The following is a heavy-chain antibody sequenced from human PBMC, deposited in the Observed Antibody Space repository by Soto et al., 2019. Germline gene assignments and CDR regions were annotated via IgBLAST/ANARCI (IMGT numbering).Heavy chain of an antibody. Sequence: QVQLVESGGGVVQPGRSLRLSCAASGFTFSSYGMHWVRQAPGKGLEWVAVISYDGSNKYYADSVKGRFTISRDNAKNTLSLQKNSPRAGDMAVYYCAKDKRPSYYIGKDSWGHEPTVTVSS. V-gene: IGHV3-30*18. D-gene: IGHD6-25*01. J-gene: IGHJ6*02. CDR3: AKDKRPSYYIGKDS. CDR2: ISYDGSNK. CDR1: GFTFSSYG.